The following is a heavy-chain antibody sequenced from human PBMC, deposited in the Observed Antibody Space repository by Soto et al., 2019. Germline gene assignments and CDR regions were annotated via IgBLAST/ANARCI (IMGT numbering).Heavy chain of an antibody. D-gene: IGHD3-9*01. Sequence: SLRLSCAASGFTFDEYATHWVRQAPGKGLEWVSGISYDSGAIGYADSVKGRFTISRDNARNSLYLQMNNLRADDTAVYYCARDRDDTLTGSYKGFDYWGQGALVTVSS. CDR2: ISYDSGAI. V-gene: IGHV3-9*01. J-gene: IGHJ4*02. CDR1: GFTFDEYA. CDR3: ARDRDDTLTGSYKGFDY.